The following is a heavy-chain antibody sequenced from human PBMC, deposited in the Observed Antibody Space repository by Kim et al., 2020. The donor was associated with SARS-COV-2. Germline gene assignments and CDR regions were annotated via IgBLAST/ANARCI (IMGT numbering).Heavy chain of an antibody. CDR2: ISPTGRNT. CDR3: AKDPQIRGSIYDSGAFDY. J-gene: IGHJ4*02. V-gene: IGHV3-23*01. D-gene: IGHD3-22*01. Sequence: GGSLRLSCAASGFSFSTFAMNWVRQAPGKELEWVSTISPTGRNTYYADSVRGRFTISRDNSRSTLYLQMSSLTVADTAIYYCAKDPQIRGSIYDSGAFDYWGQGSVFTVS. CDR1: GFSFSTFA.